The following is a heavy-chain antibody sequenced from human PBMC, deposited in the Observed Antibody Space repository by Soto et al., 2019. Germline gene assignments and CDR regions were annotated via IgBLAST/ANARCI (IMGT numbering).Heavy chain of an antibody. CDR2: IRNNANNYAT. CDR1: GFTFSCSS. Sequence: GESLRLSCSASGFTFSCSSMDWVRQASGKGLEWVGRIRNNANNYATSYAASVKGRFTISRDDSKSTAYPQMNSLKTEDTAVYYCTASADDTFLHCWAQGSLVTVSS. CDR3: TASADDTFLHC. V-gene: IGHV3-73*01. D-gene: IGHD3-9*01. J-gene: IGHJ4*02.